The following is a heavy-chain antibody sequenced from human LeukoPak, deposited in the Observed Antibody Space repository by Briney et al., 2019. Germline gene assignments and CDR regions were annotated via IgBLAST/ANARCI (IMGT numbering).Heavy chain of an antibody. CDR2: IYYSGST. CDR1: GGSISSYY. V-gene: IGHV4-59*01. D-gene: IGHD1-26*01. CDR3: ARSGSYYDNLDY. Sequence: SETLSLTCTVSGGSISSYYWSWIRQPPGKGLEWIGYIYYSGSTNYNPSLKSRVTISVDTSKNRFSLKLSSVTAADTAVYYCARSGSYYDNLDYWGQGTLVTVSS. J-gene: IGHJ4*02.